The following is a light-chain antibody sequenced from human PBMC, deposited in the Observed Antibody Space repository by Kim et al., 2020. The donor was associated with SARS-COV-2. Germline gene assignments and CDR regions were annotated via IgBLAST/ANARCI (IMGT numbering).Light chain of an antibody. J-gene: IGKJ4*01. CDR3: QQYGTSPLT. CDR1: QSVDSNF. V-gene: IGKV3-20*01. CDR2: GAS. Sequence: ENVLTQSPGTLSLSPGERATLSCRASQSVDSNFLAWYQQKPGQAPRLLIYGASSRATGIPDRFSGSGSGKEFTLTISRLEPEDFALYHCQQYGTSPLTFGGGTKVDIK.